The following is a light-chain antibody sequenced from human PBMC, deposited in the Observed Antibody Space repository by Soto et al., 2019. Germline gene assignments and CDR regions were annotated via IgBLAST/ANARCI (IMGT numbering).Light chain of an antibody. Sequence: EIVLTQSPATLSLSPGEGATLSCRASQSVSSYLAWYQQKPGQAPRLLIYDASNRATGIPARFSGSGSGTDFTLTISSLEPEDFEVYYCQQRSNWPPKYTFGQGTKLEIK. CDR3: QQRSNWPPKYT. J-gene: IGKJ2*01. CDR2: DAS. V-gene: IGKV3-11*01. CDR1: QSVSSY.